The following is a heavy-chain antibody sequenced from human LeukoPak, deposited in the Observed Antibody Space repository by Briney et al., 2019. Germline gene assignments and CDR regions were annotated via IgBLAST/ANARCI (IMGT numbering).Heavy chain of an antibody. D-gene: IGHD6-13*01. CDR2: ISWNSGSI. Sequence: GGSLRLSCAASGFTFDDYAMHWVRQAPGKGLEWVSGISWNSGSIGYADSVKGRFTISRDNAKNSLYLQMNSLRAGDMALYYCAKDFYSSSWYYFDYWGQGTLVTVSS. V-gene: IGHV3-9*03. CDR3: AKDFYSSSWYYFDY. CDR1: GFTFDDYA. J-gene: IGHJ4*02.